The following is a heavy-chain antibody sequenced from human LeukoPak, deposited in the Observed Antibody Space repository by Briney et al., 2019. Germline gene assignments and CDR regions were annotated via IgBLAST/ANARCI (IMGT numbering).Heavy chain of an antibody. Sequence: ASVKVSCKASGYTFTSYDINWVRQATGQGLEWMGWMNPNSGNTGYAQKFQGRVTITRNTSMSTAYMELVSLTSEDTAVYFCARKRHRDYVDYWGQGTLVTVSS. J-gene: IGHJ4*02. CDR1: GYTFTSYD. CDR3: ARKRHRDYVDY. V-gene: IGHV1-8*01. CDR2: MNPNSGNT.